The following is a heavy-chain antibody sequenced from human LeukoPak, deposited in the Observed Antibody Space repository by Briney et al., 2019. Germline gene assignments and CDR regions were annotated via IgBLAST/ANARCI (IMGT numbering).Heavy chain of an antibody. J-gene: IGHJ4*02. V-gene: IGHV1-46*01. CDR1: GYTFTSYY. Sequence: ASVKVSCKASGYTFTSYYMHWVRQAPGQGLEWMGIINPSGGSTSYAQEFQGRVTMTRDMSTSTVYMELSSLRSEDTAVYYCARGHTRDRMIAVAGLYYFDYWGQGTLVTVSS. CDR3: ARGHTRDRMIAVAGLYYFDY. D-gene: IGHD6-19*01. CDR2: INPSGGST.